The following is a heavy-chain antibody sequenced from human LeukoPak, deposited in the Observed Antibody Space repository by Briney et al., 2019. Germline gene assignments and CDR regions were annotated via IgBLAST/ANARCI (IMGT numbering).Heavy chain of an antibody. J-gene: IGHJ4*02. CDR2: IKTKTDGGTT. CDR1: GISFSNVW. Sequence: GGSLRLSCTVSGISFSNVWMTWVRQAPRKGLEWLGRIKTKTDGGTTDYAASVKGRFIISRDDSRDTLYLQMNSLRTEDTALYYCTTDLGDDMHFGYWGQGTLVTVSS. CDR3: TTDLGDDMHFGY. D-gene: IGHD3-22*01. V-gene: IGHV3-15*01.